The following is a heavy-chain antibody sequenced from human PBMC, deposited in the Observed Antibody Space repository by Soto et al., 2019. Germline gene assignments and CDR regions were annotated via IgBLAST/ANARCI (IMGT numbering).Heavy chain of an antibody. Sequence: QVQLVQSGAEVKKPGSSVKVSCKASRDTFSKYAFNWVRQAPGQGLEWMGWIIPIFDSRNYAEKFQGRVTITGDESTSTAYMELRRLRFEDTAVYYCARGETYLGVWGQGTTVTVSS. D-gene: IGHD3-16*01. J-gene: IGHJ6*02. V-gene: IGHV1-69*01. CDR2: IIPIFDSR. CDR1: RDTFSKYA. CDR3: ARGETYLGV.